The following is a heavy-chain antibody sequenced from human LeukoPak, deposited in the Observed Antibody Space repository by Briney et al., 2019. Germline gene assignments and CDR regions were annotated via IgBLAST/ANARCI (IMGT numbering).Heavy chain of an antibody. CDR1: GASVSAYY. Sequence: SETLSLTCTVSGASVSAYYWTWIRQPPGKRLEWLGYIHDSGSANYNPSLNSRLTMSLDASKNQFSLKLSSVSAADTAVYYCVQVRLAGLFDPWGQGTLVTVSP. CDR2: IHDSGSA. V-gene: IGHV4-59*02. CDR3: VQVRLAGLFDP. D-gene: IGHD3-3*02. J-gene: IGHJ5*02.